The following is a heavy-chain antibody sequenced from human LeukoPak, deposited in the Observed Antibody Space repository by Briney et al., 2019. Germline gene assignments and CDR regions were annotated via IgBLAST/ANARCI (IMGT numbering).Heavy chain of an antibody. CDR2: TYYRSKWYN. CDR3: AGSQYDILTGYYYYGMDV. Sequence: SQTLSLTCAISGDSVSSNSAAWNWIRQSPSRGLEWLGRTYYRSKWYNDYAVSVKSRITINPDTSKNQFSLQLNSVTPEDTAVYYCAGSQYDILTGYYYYGMDVWGQGTTVTVSS. V-gene: IGHV6-1*01. J-gene: IGHJ6*02. CDR1: GDSVSSNSAA. D-gene: IGHD3-9*01.